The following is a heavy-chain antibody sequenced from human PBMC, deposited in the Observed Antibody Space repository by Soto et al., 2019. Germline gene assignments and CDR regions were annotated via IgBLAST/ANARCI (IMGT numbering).Heavy chain of an antibody. CDR3: AKIVVDTIYYYYYGMDV. J-gene: IGHJ6*02. D-gene: IGHD5-12*01. V-gene: IGHV3-23*01. Sequence: EVQLLESGGGLVQPGGSLRLSCAASGFTFSSYAIRSVRQAPGKGLEWVSAISGSGGSTYYADSVKGRFTISRDNSKNPLYLQMNSLRAEDTAVYYCAKIVVDTIYYYYYGMDVWGQGTTVTVS. CDR2: ISGSGGST. CDR1: GFTFSSYA.